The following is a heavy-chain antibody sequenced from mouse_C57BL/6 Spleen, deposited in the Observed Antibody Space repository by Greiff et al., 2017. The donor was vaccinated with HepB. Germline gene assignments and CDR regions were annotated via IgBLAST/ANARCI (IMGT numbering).Heavy chain of an antibody. J-gene: IGHJ2*01. CDR2: ISYDGSN. CDR1: GYSITSGYY. CDR3: AREDDGTHDY. Sequence: EVKVEESGPGLVKPSQSLSLTCSVTGYSITSGYYWNWIRQFPGNKLEWMGYISYDGSNNYNPSLKNRISITRDTSKNQFFLKLNSVTTEDTATYYCAREDDGTHDYWGQGTTLTVSS. D-gene: IGHD2-3*01. V-gene: IGHV3-6*01.